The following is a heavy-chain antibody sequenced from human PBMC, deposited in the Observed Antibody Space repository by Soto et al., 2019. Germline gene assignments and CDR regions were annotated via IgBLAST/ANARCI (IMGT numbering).Heavy chain of an antibody. CDR2: INAGNGNT. J-gene: IGHJ4*02. Sequence: ASVKVSCKASGYSIASQSMYWVRQAPGQRLEWMGWINAGNGNTKYSQKFQGRVTITRDTSANTAYMELSSLRSGDTAVYYCARGSGSHFPFFDYWGQGTLVTVSS. CDR3: ARGSGSHFPFFDY. D-gene: IGHD1-26*01. V-gene: IGHV1-3*01. CDR1: GYSIASQS.